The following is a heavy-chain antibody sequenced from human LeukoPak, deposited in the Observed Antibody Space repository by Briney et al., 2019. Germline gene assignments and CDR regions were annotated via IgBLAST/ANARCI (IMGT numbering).Heavy chain of an antibody. V-gene: IGHV3-23*01. J-gene: IGHJ4*02. D-gene: IGHD5-18*01. CDR3: AKIHLWANFDY. CDR2: INGSGGNT. CDR1: GFIFGDYA. Sequence: GGSLRLSCTASGFIFGDYAMSWVRPAPGKGLEWVSTINGSGGNTYYADSVKGRFTISRDNSKNTLYLQMSSLRAEDAAIYYCAKIHLWANFDYWGQGTLVTVSS.